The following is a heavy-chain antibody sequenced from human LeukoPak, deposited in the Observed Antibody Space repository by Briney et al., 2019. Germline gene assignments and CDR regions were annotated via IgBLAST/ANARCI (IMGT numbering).Heavy chain of an antibody. D-gene: IGHD5-24*01. J-gene: IGHJ4*02. Sequence: GGSLRLSCAASGFTFSSYWMHWVRHAPGKGLVWVSRINSDGSSTSYADSVKGRFTISRDNAKNTLYLQMNSLRAEDTAVYYCARGDGYNPFDYWGQGTLVTVSS. CDR3: ARGDGYNPFDY. CDR2: INSDGSST. V-gene: IGHV3-74*01. CDR1: GFTFSSYW.